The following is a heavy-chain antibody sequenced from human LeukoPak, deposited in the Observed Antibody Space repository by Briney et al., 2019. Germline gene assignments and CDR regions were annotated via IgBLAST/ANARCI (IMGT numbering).Heavy chain of an antibody. CDR3: TTGIMIYDYVWGSYRYTEDFDY. J-gene: IGHJ4*02. Sequence: GGSLRLSCAASGFTFSNAWMNWVRQAPGKGLEWVGRIKSKTDGGTTDYAAPVKGRFTISRDDSKNTLHLQMNSLKTEDTAVYYCTTGIMIYDYVWGSYRYTEDFDYWGQGTLVTVSS. D-gene: IGHD3-16*02. V-gene: IGHV3-15*07. CDR2: IKSKTDGGTT. CDR1: GFTFSNAW.